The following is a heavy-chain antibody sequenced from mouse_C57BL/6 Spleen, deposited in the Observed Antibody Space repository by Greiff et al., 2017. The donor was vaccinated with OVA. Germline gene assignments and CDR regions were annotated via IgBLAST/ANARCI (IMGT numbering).Heavy chain of an antibody. CDR1: GYTFTDYY. V-gene: IGHV1-26*01. CDR2: INPNNGGT. D-gene: IGHD3-2*02. J-gene: IGHJ2*01. CDR3: ASQGSSGYHTDY. Sequence: EVQLQQSGPELVKPGASVKISCKASGYTFTDYYMNWVKQSHGKSLEWIGDINPNNGGTSYNQKFKGKATLTVDKSSSTAYMELRSLTSEDSAVYYCASQGSSGYHTDYWGQGTTLTVSS.